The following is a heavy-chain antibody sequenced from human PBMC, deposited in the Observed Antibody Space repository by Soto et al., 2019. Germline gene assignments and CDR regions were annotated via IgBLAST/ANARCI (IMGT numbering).Heavy chain of an antibody. CDR3: ARGEEEGNYFDN. Sequence: VQLVESGGGVVQPGRSLRLSCAASGFTFRNYGMHWVRQAPGKGLEWVASIWHDGSFKYEADSVKGRFTISRDNSKNTLSLQMNSLRAADTAAYYCARGEEEGNYFDNWGLGTLVTVSS. V-gene: IGHV3-33*01. J-gene: IGHJ4*02. CDR2: IWHDGSFK. CDR1: GFTFRNYG.